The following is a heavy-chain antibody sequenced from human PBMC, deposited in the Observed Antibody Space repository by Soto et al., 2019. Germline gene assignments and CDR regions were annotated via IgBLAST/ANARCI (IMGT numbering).Heavy chain of an antibody. CDR2: ISINSAYI. Sequence: PGVSRRLSCSSSVFTFLRFTINWFLQAPVNWLEWVSTISINSAYIYYTDALRGLFTISRDNAKNSLHLQMNSLRAEDTAVYYCTRDESRDRRDRGWLELWGQRNLVSVSS. V-gene: IGHV3-21*01. D-gene: IGHD3-10*01. CDR3: TRDESRDRRDRGWLEL. CDR1: VFTFLRFT. J-gene: IGHJ5*02.